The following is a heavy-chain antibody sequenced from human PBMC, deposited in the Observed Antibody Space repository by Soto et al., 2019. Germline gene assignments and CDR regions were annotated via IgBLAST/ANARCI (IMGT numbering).Heavy chain of an antibody. J-gene: IGHJ4*02. D-gene: IGHD5-18*01. CDR1: GYTFTGYY. Sequence: GASVKVSCKASGYTFTGYYMHWVRQAPGQGLEWMGWINPNSGGTNYAQKFQGRVTMTRDTSISTAYMELSRLRSDDTAVYYCARDLEEMVTGELDYWGQGTLVTVSS. CDR2: INPNSGGT. V-gene: IGHV1-2*02. CDR3: ARDLEEMVTGELDY.